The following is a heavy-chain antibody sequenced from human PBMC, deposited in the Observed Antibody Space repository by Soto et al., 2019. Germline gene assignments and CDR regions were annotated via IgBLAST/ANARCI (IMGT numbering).Heavy chain of an antibody. CDR1: GGSISSCGCS. V-gene: IGHV4-30-2*01. CDR3: AIVPDY. J-gene: IGHJ4*02. CDR2: MYHTGST. D-gene: IGHD2-2*01. Sequence: QLQLQESGSGLVKPSQTLSLTCAVSGGSISSCGCSWRWIRQPPGKSLEWIGYMYHTGSTSYNLSLMSRVAISIHRTNTHFSLEPSCLTIADTAVDYCAIVPDYWGEGILITVST.